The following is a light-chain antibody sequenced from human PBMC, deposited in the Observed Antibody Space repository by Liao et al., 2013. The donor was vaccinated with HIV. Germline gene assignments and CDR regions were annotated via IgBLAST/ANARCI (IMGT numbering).Light chain of an antibody. CDR1: NIGAYS. V-gene: IGLV3-21*01. J-gene: IGLJ2*01. CDR2: YNS. Sequence: YVLTQPPSESVAPGKTARITCGGNNIGAYSVHWYQQKPDQAPVLVIYYNSDRPSGIPERFSGSNSGNTATLTISGTQAMDEADYYCQAWDSSTVVFGGGTKLTVL. CDR3: QAWDSSTVV.